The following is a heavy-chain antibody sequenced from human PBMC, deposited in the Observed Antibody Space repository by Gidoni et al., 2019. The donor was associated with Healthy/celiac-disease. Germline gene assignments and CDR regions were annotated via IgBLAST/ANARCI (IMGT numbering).Heavy chain of an antibody. CDR1: GFTFSSYA. CDR2: ISYDGSNK. CDR3: ARDEAGYCSGGSCYPFDY. J-gene: IGHJ4*02. D-gene: IGHD2-15*01. V-gene: IGHV3-30-3*01. Sequence: QVQLVESGGGVVQPGRSLRLSCAASGFTFSSYAMHWVRQAPGKGLEWVAVISYDGSNKYYADSVKGRFTISRDNSKNTLYLQMNSLRAEDTAVYYCARDEAGYCSGGSCYPFDYWGQGTLVTVSS.